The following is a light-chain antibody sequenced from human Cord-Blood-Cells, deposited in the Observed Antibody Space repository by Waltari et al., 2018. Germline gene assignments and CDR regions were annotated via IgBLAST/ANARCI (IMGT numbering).Light chain of an antibody. CDR1: SSNIGAGYD. V-gene: IGLV1-40*01. CDR2: GNS. J-gene: IGLJ3*02. CDR3: QSYDSSRRV. Sequence: QSVLTQPPSVSGAPGQRVTISCTGSSSNIGAGYDVHWYQQLPGTVPKLLIYGNSNRPSGVPDRFSGSKSGTSASLAITGLQAEDEADYYCQSYDSSRRVFGGWTKLTVL.